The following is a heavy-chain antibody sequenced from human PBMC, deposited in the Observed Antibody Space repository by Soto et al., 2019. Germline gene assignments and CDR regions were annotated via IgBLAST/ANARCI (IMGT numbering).Heavy chain of an antibody. Sequence: SETLSLTCAVYGGSFSGYYWSWIRQPPGKGLEWIGEINHSGSTNYNPSLKSRVTISVDTSKNQFSLKLSSVTAADTAVYYCARALRGGSRYDGWGPYYYYYYMDVWGKGTTVTVSS. CDR3: ARALRGGSRYDGWGPYYYYYYMDV. V-gene: IGHV4-34*01. J-gene: IGHJ6*03. CDR1: GGSFSGYY. D-gene: IGHD3-16*01. CDR2: INHSGST.